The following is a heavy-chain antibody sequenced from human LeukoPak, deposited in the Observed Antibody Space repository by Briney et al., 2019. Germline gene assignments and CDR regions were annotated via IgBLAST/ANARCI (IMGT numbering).Heavy chain of an antibody. Sequence: SETLSLTCAVYGGSFSGYYWSWIRQPPGKGLEWIGEINHSGSTNYNPSLKSRVTISVDTSKNQFSLKLSSVTAADTAVYYCARGATVTSRWYFDLWGRGTLVTISS. D-gene: IGHD4-17*01. J-gene: IGHJ2*01. CDR1: GGSFSGYY. V-gene: IGHV4-34*01. CDR3: ARGATVTSRWYFDL. CDR2: INHSGST.